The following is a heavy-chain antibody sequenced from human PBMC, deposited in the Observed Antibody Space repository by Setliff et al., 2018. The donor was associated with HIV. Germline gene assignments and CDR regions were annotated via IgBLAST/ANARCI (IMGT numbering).Heavy chain of an antibody. D-gene: IGHD6-13*01. CDR1: GGSISSYY. CDR2: IYHSGST. V-gene: IGHV4-59*08. CDR3: ARGLTAPAAAGS. Sequence: SETLSLTCTVSGGSISSYYWSWIRQPPGKGLEWIGSIYHSGSTYYNPSLQSRVTISIDMSKNHFSLNLKSVTAADTAIYYCARGLTAPAAAGSWGQGILVTVSS. J-gene: IGHJ5*02.